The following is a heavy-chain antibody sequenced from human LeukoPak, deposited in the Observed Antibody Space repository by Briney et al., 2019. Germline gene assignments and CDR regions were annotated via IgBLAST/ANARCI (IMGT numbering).Heavy chain of an antibody. CDR3: AKEWELHPFDY. CDR1: GFTFSDYA. V-gene: IGHV3-30-3*01. J-gene: IGHJ4*02. CDR2: ISYDGSNE. D-gene: IGHD1-26*01. Sequence: PGRSLRLSCAASGFTFSDYAMHWVRQAPGKGLEWVAVISYDGSNEYYADSVKGRFTISRDNSKNTLYLQMNSLRAEDTAVYYCAKEWELHPFDYWGQGTLVTVSS.